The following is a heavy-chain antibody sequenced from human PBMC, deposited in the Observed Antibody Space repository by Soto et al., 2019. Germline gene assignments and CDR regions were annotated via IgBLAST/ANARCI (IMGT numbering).Heavy chain of an antibody. V-gene: IGHV3-30*18. CDR2: ISYDGSNK. CDR3: AKXXXXXGFLEWLSPGYGXDV. Sequence: QVQLVESGGGVVQPGRSLRLSCAASGFTFSSYGMHWVRQAPGKGLEWVAVISYDGSNKYYADSVKGRFTISRDNSKNTLYLQMNSLRAEDTAVYYCAKXXXXXGFLEWLSPGYGXDVWGQGTTVTXSS. CDR1: GFTFSSYG. J-gene: IGHJ6*02. D-gene: IGHD3-3*01.